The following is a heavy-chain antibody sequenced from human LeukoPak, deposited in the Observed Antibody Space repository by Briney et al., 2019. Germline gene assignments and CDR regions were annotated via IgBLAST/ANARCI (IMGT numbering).Heavy chain of an antibody. V-gene: IGHV1-3*01. D-gene: IGHD2-2*01. CDR2: INAGNGNT. CDR3: ARGALRALYCSSTSCPDWFDP. Sequence: ASVTVSCKASGYTFTSYAMHWVRQAPGQRLEWMGWINAGNGNTKYSQKFQGRVTITRDTSASTAYMELSSLRSEDTAVYYCARGALRALYCSSTSCPDWFDPWGQGTLVTVSS. J-gene: IGHJ5*02. CDR1: GYTFTSYA.